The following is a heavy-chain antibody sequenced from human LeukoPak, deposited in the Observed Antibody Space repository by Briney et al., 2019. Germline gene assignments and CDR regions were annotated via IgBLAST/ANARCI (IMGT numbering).Heavy chain of an antibody. CDR1: GYTFTGYY. Sequence: ASVKVSCKASGYTFTGYYMHWVRQAPGQGLEWMGWIDPNSGGTNYAQKFQGRVTMTRDTSISTAYMELSRQRSDDTAVYYCARGGAYNWNYRAFQTNWFDPWGQGTLVTVSS. V-gene: IGHV1-2*02. D-gene: IGHD1-7*01. CDR2: IDPNSGGT. CDR3: ARGGAYNWNYRAFQTNWFDP. J-gene: IGHJ5*02.